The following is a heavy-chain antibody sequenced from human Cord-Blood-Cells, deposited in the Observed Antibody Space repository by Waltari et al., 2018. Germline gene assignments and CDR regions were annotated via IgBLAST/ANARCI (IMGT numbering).Heavy chain of an antibody. CDR3: ARGGTIRRYFDWLYYFDY. J-gene: IGHJ4*02. CDR2: INHSGST. Sequence: QVQLQQWGAGLLKPSETLSLTCAVYGGSFSGSYWSWIRQPPGKGLEWIGEINHSGSTNYNPSLKSRVTISVDTSKNQFSLKLSSVTAADTAVYYCARGGTIRRYFDWLYYFDYWGQGTLVTVSS. V-gene: IGHV4-34*01. CDR1: GGSFSGSY. D-gene: IGHD3-9*01.